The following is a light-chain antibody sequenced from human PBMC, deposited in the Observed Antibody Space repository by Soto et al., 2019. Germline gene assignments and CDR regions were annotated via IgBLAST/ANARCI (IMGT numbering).Light chain of an antibody. CDR1: SSDVGGYNY. V-gene: IGLV2-11*01. Sequence: QSALTQPRSVSGSPGQSVTISCTGTSSDVGGYNYVSWYQQHPGKAPKLMIYDVSKRPSGVPDRLSGSKSGNTASLTISVLQAEDAADYYCCSYEGNVVFGGGTKVTVL. CDR2: DVS. J-gene: IGLJ2*01. CDR3: CSYEGNVV.